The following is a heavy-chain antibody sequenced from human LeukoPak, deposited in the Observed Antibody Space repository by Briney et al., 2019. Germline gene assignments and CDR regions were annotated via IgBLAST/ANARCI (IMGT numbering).Heavy chain of an antibody. CDR3: AVEYYYDSSGHRATY. CDR2: IIPIFGTA. CDR1: GGTFSSYA. Sequence: EASVKVSCKASGGTFSSYAISWVRQAPGQGLEWMGRIIPIFGTANYAQKFQGRVTITTDESTSTAYMELSSLRSEDTAVYYSAVEYYYDSSGHRATYWGQGTLVTVSS. D-gene: IGHD3-22*01. V-gene: IGHV1-69*05. J-gene: IGHJ4*02.